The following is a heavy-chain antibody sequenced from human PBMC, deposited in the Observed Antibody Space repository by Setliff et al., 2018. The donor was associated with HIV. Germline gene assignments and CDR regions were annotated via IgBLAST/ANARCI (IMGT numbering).Heavy chain of an antibody. CDR1: GGSISSGGYY. V-gene: IGHV4-31*03. CDR2: IYYSGRT. CDR3: ARENGSNSHDTFEI. Sequence: SETLSLTCTVSGGSISSGGYYWSWIRQHPGKGLEWIGYIYYSGRTYYNPSLKSRVTISVDTSEIQFSLKLTSVTPADTAIYYCARENGSNSHDTFEIWGQGILVTVSS. J-gene: IGHJ3*02. D-gene: IGHD1-1*01.